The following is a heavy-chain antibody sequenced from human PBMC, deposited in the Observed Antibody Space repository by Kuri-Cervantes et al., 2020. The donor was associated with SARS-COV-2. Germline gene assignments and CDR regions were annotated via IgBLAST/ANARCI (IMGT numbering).Heavy chain of an antibody. CDR2: IKSKTDGGTT. J-gene: IGHJ3*02. V-gene: IGHV3-15*01. D-gene: IGHD3-3*01. Sequence: GESLKISCSASGFTFRNAWMSWVRQAPGKGLEWVGSIKSKTDGGTTDYAAPVKGRFTISRDDSKNTQYLQMNSLKTEDTAVYYCTTYYDFWSGYYYLDAFDIWGQGTMVTVSS. CDR1: GFTFRNAW. CDR3: TTYYDFWSGYYYLDAFDI.